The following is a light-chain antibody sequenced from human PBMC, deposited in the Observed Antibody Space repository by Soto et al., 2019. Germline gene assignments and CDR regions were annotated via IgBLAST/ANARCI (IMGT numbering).Light chain of an antibody. CDR1: QSVMSNY. J-gene: IGKJ4*01. CDR2: GAS. CDR3: QQYDDWLRLT. Sequence: EVVWTTSPGYLSVSHGERATLSCRASQSVMSNYLSWYQQKPGQPPRLLIYGASSRATGIPDRFSGSGSGTDFTLTISRLEPEDFAVYYCQQYDDWLRLTFGGGSKV. V-gene: IGKV3-20*01.